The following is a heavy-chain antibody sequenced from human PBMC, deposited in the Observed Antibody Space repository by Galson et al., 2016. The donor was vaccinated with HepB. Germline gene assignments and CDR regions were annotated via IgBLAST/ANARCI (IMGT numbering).Heavy chain of an antibody. V-gene: IGHV4-31*03. J-gene: IGHJ6*02. D-gene: IGHD3-10*01. CDR3: ARGSGSYYPYYYFGMDI. CDR1: GGSISSGGYY. CDR2: IYYSGGT. Sequence: TLSLTCSVSGGSISSGGYYWSWIRQHPGKGLEWIGYIYYSGGTHYNPSLKSRATISVDMPKNQFSLYLSSVTTADTAVYYCARGSGSYYPYYYFGMDIWGQGTTVTVSS.